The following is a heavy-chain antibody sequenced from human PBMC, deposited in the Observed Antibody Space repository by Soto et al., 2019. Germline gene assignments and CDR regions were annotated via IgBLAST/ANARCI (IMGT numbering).Heavy chain of an antibody. J-gene: IGHJ4*02. Sequence: ASVKVSCKAPGGTFSTYIISWVRQAPGQGLEWMGRIIAYHGKTNYAQKLQGRVTMTTDTSTSTAYMELRSLRSDDTAVYYCVVSARLMYEEAVAGRDYFDYWGQGTLVTVS. CDR2: IIAYHGKT. V-gene: IGHV1-18*01. CDR3: VVSARLMYEEAVAGRDYFDY. D-gene: IGHD6-19*01. CDR1: GGTFSTYI.